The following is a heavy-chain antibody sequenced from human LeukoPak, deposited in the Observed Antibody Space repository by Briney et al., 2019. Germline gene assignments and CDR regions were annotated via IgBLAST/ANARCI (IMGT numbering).Heavy chain of an antibody. CDR2: IYHSGST. CDR1: GTFSSGYY. CDR3: ARPLGNDAFDI. J-gene: IGHJ3*02. Sequence: KPSETLSLTCSISGTFSSGYYWGWIRQPPGKGLEWIGSIYHSGSTYYNPSLKSRVTISVDTSKNQFSLKLSSVTAADTAVYYCARPLGNDAFDIWGQGTMVTVSS. D-gene: IGHD3-16*01. V-gene: IGHV4-38-2*01.